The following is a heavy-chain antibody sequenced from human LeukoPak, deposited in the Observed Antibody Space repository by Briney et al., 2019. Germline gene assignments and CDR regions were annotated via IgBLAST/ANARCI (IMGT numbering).Heavy chain of an antibody. D-gene: IGHD1-26*01. J-gene: IGHJ2*01. V-gene: IGHV3-23*01. CDR1: GFTFSKYW. Sequence: GGSLRLSCSASGFTFSKYWMNWVRQAPGKGLEWVSAISGSGGSTYYADSVKGRFTISRDNSKNTLYLQMNSLRAEDTAVYYCAKDAPYSGSYFDWYFDLWGRGTLVTVSS. CDR2: ISGSGGST. CDR3: AKDAPYSGSYFDWYFDL.